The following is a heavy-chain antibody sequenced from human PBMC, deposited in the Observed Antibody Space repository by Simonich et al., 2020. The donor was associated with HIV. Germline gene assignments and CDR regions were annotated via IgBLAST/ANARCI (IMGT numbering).Heavy chain of an antibody. Sequence: QVQLVQSGAEVKKTGSSVKVSCKASGDTFSNYVIGWVRQAPGQGLEWLGGIIPLVETTNYAQNFQGRVTITADDSTSTAYMELSSLRSEDTAVYYCARRVYSSSGYAFDIWGQGTMVSVSS. V-gene: IGHV1-69*13. D-gene: IGHD6-6*01. J-gene: IGHJ3*02. CDR2: IIPLVETT. CDR3: ARRVYSSSGYAFDI. CDR1: GDTFSNYV.